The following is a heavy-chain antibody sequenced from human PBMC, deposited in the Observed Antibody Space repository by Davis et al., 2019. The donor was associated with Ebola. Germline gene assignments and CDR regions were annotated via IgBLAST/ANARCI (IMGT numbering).Heavy chain of an antibody. J-gene: IGHJ4*02. CDR2: IWYDGSNK. V-gene: IGHV3-33*01. D-gene: IGHD3-10*01. CDR1: GFTFSSYG. CDR3: AREAALYYYGSGISDY. Sequence: PGGSLRLSCAASGFTFSSYGMHWVRQAPGKGLEWVAVIWYDGSNKYYADSVKGRFTISRDNAKNSLYLQMNSLRAEDTAVYYCAREAALYYYGSGISDYWGQGTLVTVSS.